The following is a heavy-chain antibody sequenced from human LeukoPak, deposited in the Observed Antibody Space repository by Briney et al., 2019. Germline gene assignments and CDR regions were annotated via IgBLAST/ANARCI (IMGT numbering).Heavy chain of an antibody. D-gene: IGHD2-21*02. CDR3: ARYCGGDCSRGDAFDI. V-gene: IGHV3-21*01. Sequence: GGSLRLSCAASGFTFSSYSMNWVRQAPGKGLEWVSSISSGSSYIYYADSVKGRFTISRDNAKNSLYLQMNSLRAEDTAVYYCARYCGGDCSRGDAFDIWGQGTMVTVSS. J-gene: IGHJ3*02. CDR2: ISSGSSYI. CDR1: GFTFSSYS.